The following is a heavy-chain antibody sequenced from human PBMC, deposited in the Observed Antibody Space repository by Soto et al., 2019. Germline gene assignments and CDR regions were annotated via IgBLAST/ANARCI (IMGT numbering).Heavy chain of an antibody. CDR1: GFTFTNYG. Sequence: VASVKVSCKASGFTFTNYGFTWVRQAPGQGLEWMGWISAYNGNTKYPQKFQGRVTVTTDTSTRTAYMELKDLRFDDTAVYYCAREWTYSVTEDSDYWGQGTLVTVSS. D-gene: IGHD4-4*01. V-gene: IGHV1-18*01. CDR2: ISAYNGNT. J-gene: IGHJ4*01. CDR3: AREWTYSVTEDSDY.